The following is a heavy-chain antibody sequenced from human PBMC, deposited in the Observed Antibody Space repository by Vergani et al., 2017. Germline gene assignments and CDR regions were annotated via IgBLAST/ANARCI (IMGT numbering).Heavy chain of an antibody. CDR1: GFTFGDHG. Sequence: QVQLVESGGGVVQPGRSLRLSCAASGFTFGDHGIHWVRRAPGKGLEWVALISYDGTNKYYTNSVRGRFTISRDNSKSTLFLQMNSLRVEDTAVYYCARGYCTNSICRGKVDSWGQGTLVTVSS. J-gene: IGHJ4*02. D-gene: IGHD2-8*01. CDR3: ARGYCTNSICRGKVDS. V-gene: IGHV3-30-3*01. CDR2: ISYDGTNK.